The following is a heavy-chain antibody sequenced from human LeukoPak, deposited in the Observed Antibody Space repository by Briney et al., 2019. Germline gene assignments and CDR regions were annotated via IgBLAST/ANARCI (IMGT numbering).Heavy chain of an antibody. Sequence: ASVKVSCKASGYTFTSYGISWVRQAPGQGLEWMGWISAYNGNTNYAQKLRGRVTMTTDTSTSTAYMELRSLRSDDTAVYYCARGVVVPAAIGWFDPWGQGTLVTVSS. D-gene: IGHD2-2*02. CDR3: ARGVVVPAAIGWFDP. CDR1: GYTFTSYG. CDR2: ISAYNGNT. V-gene: IGHV1-18*01. J-gene: IGHJ5*02.